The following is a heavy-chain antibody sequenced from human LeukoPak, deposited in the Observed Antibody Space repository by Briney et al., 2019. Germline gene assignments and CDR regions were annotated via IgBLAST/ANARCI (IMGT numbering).Heavy chain of an antibody. CDR1: GGTFISYA. D-gene: IGHD6-19*01. CDR2: IIPIFGTA. J-gene: IGHJ4*02. V-gene: IGHV1-69*01. Sequence: SVKVSCKASGGTFISYAISWVRQAPGQGLEWMGGIIPIFGTANYAQKFQGRVTITADESTSTAYMELSSLRSEDTAVYYCARGGSGWLDYFDYWGQGTLVTVSS. CDR3: ARGGSGWLDYFDY.